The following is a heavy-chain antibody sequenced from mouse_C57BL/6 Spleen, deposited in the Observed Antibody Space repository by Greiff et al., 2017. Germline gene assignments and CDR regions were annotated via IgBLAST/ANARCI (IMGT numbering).Heavy chain of an antibody. CDR2: INYDGSST. V-gene: IGHV5-16*01. CDR3: AREDYGSSGYFDV. CDR1: GFTFSDYY. J-gene: IGHJ1*03. Sequence: EVQVVESEGGLVQPGSSMKLSCTASGFTFSDYYMAWVRQVPEKGLEWVANINYDGSSTYYLDSLKSRFIISRDNAKNILYLQMSSLKSEDTATYYCAREDYGSSGYFDVWGTGTTVTVSS. D-gene: IGHD1-1*01.